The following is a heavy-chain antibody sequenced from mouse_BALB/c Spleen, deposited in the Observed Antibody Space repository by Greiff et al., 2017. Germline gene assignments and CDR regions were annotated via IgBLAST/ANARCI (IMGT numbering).Heavy chain of an antibody. CDR3: ARDGAPYAMDY. J-gene: IGHJ4*01. D-gene: IGHD1-1*02. Sequence: QVQLQQSGPELVKPGASVKISCKASGYSFTSYYIHWVKQRPGQGLEWIGWIFPGSGNTKYNEKFKGKATLTADTSSSTAYMQLSSLTSEDSAVYFCARDGAPYAMDYWGQGTSVTVSS. V-gene: IGHV1-66*01. CDR1: GYSFTSYY. CDR2: IFPGSGNT.